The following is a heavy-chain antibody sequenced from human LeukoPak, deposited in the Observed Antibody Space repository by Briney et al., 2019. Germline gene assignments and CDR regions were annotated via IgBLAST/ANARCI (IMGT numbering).Heavy chain of an antibody. CDR2: ISGSGGST. J-gene: IGHJ4*02. V-gene: IGHV3-23*01. CDR1: GFTFSGYA. D-gene: IGHD6-19*01. Sequence: PGGSLRLSCAASGFTFSGYAMSWVRQAPGKGLEWVSAISGSGGSTYYADSVKGRFTISRDNSKNTLYLQMNSLRAEDTAVYYCAKGLAVAVDYFDYWGQGTLVTVSS. CDR3: AKGLAVAVDYFDY.